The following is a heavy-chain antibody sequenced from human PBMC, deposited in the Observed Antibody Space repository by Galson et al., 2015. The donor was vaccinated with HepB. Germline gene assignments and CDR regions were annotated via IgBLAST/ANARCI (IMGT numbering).Heavy chain of an antibody. D-gene: IGHD6-13*01. CDR1: GYSFTSYW. J-gene: IGHJ5*02. V-gene: IGHV5-51*01. CDR2: IYPGDSDT. Sequence: QSGAEVKKPGESLKISCKGSGYSFTSYWIGWVRQMPGKGLEWMGIIYPGDSDTRYSPSFQGQVTISADKSISTAYLQWSSLKASDTAMYYCARFEAAAGYGWVGANWFDPWGQGTLVTVSS. CDR3: ARFEAAAGYGWVGANWFDP.